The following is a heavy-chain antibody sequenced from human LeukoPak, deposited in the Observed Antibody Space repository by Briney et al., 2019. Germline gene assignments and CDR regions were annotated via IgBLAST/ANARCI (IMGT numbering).Heavy chain of an antibody. CDR1: GYTFTSYY. V-gene: IGHV1-46*01. J-gene: IGHJ4*02. D-gene: IGHD3-16*01. CDR3: ARRGPDYVWGSYFYFDY. Sequence: ASVKVSCKASGYTFTSYYMHWVRQAPGQGLEWMGIINPSGGSTSYAQKSQGRVTMTRDMSTSTVYMELSSLRSEDTAVYYCARRGPDYVWGSYFYFDYWGQGTLVTVSS. CDR2: INPSGGST.